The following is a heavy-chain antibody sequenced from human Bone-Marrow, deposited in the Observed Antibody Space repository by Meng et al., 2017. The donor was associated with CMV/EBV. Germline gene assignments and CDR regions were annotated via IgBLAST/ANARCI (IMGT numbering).Heavy chain of an antibody. J-gene: IGHJ5*02. D-gene: IGHD2-2*01. V-gene: IGHV4-39*07. CDR1: GGSISTGSYY. CDR2: IYYSGKT. CDR3: ARIHCPTTNCRYEVGGGWFNP. Sequence: SETLSLTCTVSGGSISTGSYYWGWIRQPPGKGLEWIGSIYYSGKTYYNPSLKSRVTISVDTSKNQFSLKLSSVTAADTARYYCARIHCPTTNCRYEVGGGWFNPWGQGTLVTVSS.